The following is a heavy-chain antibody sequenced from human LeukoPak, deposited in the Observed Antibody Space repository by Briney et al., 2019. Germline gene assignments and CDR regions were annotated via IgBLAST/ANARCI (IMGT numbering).Heavy chain of an antibody. CDR2: INQAASEK. CDR3: ARDSSSWYSDY. J-gene: IGHJ4*02. D-gene: IGHD6-13*01. Sequence: GGSLRLSCVASGFTFSGFWMTWVRQAPGKGLEWVANINQAASEKNYVDSVKGRFTISRDNAKNSLYLQVNSLRAEDTAVYYCARDSSSWYSDYWGQGTLVTVSS. V-gene: IGHV3-7*01. CDR1: GFTFSGFW.